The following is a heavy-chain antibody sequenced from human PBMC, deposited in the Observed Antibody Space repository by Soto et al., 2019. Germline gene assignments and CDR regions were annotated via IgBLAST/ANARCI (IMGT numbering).Heavy chain of an antibody. CDR2: ISSSSSYI. J-gene: IGHJ6*02. Sequence: GGSLRLSCAASGFTFSSYSMNWVRQAPGKGLEWVSSISSSSSYIYYADSVKGRFTISRDNAKNSLYLQMNSLRAEDTAVYYCARAQSSSGWSDYYYYYGMDVWGQGTTVTVSS. V-gene: IGHV3-21*01. CDR1: GFTFSSYS. D-gene: IGHD6-19*01. CDR3: ARAQSSSGWSDYYYYYGMDV.